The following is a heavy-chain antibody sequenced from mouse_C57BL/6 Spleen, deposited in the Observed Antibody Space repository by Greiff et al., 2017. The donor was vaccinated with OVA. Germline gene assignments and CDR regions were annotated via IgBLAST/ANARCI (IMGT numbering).Heavy chain of an antibody. V-gene: IGHV1-55*01. CDR3: ARDEGDY. CDR1: GYTFTSYW. J-gene: IGHJ2*01. Sequence: QVQLQQPGAELVKPGASVKMSCKASGYTFTSYWITWVKQRPGQGLEWIGDIYPGSGSTNYNEKFKSKATLTGDTSSSTAYMQLSSLTSEDSAVYYCARDEGDYWGQGTTLTVSS. CDR2: IYPGSGST.